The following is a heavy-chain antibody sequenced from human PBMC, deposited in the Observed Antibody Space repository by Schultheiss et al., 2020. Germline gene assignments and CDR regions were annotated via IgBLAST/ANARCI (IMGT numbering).Heavy chain of an antibody. CDR3: ARPGRWLQGGGEY. CDR2: TYYRSKWYN. J-gene: IGHJ4*02. Sequence: SETLSLTCAISGDSVSSNSAAWNWIRQSPSRGLEWLGRTYYRSKWYNDYAVSVKSRITINPDTSKTQFSLQLSSVTAADTAVYYCARPGRWLQGGGEYWGQGTLVTVSS. CDR1: GDSVSSNSAA. D-gene: IGHD5-24*01. V-gene: IGHV6-1*01.